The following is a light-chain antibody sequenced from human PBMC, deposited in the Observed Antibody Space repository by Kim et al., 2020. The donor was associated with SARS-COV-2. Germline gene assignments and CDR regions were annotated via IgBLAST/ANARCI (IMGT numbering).Light chain of an antibody. CDR3: QQSSRTPIT. CDR2: AAA. Sequence: ASVGDRVTITCRARQSITNYLNCYQQKPGRAPKLMIYAAASLQSGVPSRFSGSASGIDFTLTISSLRPEDFATYFCQQSSRTPITFGQGTRLEIK. J-gene: IGKJ5*01. CDR1: QSITNY. V-gene: IGKV1-39*01.